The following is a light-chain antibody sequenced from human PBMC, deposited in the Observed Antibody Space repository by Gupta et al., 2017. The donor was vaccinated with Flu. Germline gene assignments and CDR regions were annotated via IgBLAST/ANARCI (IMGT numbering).Light chain of an antibody. CDR3: ASWDDALSVWV. Sequence: QSVLTQPPSTSGTPGQTVTISCSRGRSNIGRNYICWYHQLPGTAPKLLIYRNNLRPSGVPDRFSGSKSDTSGSLSISGLRSEDEGDYYCASWDDALSVWVFGGGTTLTVL. CDR1: RSNIGRNY. CDR2: RNN. J-gene: IGLJ3*02. V-gene: IGLV1-47*01.